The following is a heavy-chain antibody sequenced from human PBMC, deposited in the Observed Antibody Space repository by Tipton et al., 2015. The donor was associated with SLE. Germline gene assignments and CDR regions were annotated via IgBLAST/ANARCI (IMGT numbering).Heavy chain of an antibody. J-gene: IGHJ4*02. Sequence: QLVQSGAEVKKPGASVKVSCKASGYTFTGYYMRWIRQPPGKGLEWIGYIYYSGSTNYNPSLKSRVTISVDTSKNQFSLKLSSVTAAGTAVYDCASGGGFYFDSWGQGTLVTVSS. CDR3: ASGGGFYFDS. D-gene: IGHD4-23*01. CDR2: IYYSGST. CDR1: GYTFTGYY. V-gene: IGHV4-59*07.